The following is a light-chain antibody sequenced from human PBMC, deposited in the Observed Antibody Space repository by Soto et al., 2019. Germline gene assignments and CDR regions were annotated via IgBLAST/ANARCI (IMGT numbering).Light chain of an antibody. CDR2: AAS. CDR1: QGIRND. CDR3: LQDYNYPFT. Sequence: AIQMTQSPSSLSASVGDRVAITCRASQGIRNDLGWYQQKPGKAPKLLIYAASSLQSGVPSRFSGSGSGTDFTLTISSLQPEDFASYYCLQDYNYPFTFGRGTKVEIK. V-gene: IGKV1-6*01. J-gene: IGKJ4*01.